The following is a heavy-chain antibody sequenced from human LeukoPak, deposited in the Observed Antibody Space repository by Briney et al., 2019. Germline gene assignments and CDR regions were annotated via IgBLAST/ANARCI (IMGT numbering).Heavy chain of an antibody. Sequence: SETLSLTCNVSGGSVSSSGYYWTWVRQPPGKGLEWIGEINHSGSANYNPSLKSRVTISLDTSKNQFSLKLSSVTAADTAVYYCARGQGTVTTHWGQGTLVTVSS. CDR1: GGSVSSSGYY. J-gene: IGHJ4*02. CDR3: ARGQGTVTTH. CDR2: INHSGSA. V-gene: IGHV4-39*07. D-gene: IGHD4-17*01.